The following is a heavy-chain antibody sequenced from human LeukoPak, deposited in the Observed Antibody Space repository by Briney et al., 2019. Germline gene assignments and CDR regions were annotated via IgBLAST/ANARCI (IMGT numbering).Heavy chain of an antibody. CDR2: INSDGSST. D-gene: IGHD6-13*01. Sequence: WMXWXRQXXXXGXVXVXRINSDGSSTSYADSVKGRFTISRDNAKNTLYLQMNSLRAEDTAVYYCARDQSRYSSSYYYYYGMDVWGQGTTVTVSS. CDR1: W. J-gene: IGHJ6*02. CDR3: ARDQSRYSSSYYYYYGMDV. V-gene: IGHV3-74*01.